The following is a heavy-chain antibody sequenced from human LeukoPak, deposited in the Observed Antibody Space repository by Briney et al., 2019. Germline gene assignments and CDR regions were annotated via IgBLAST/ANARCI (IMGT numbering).Heavy chain of an antibody. D-gene: IGHD3-3*01. V-gene: IGHV1-69*13. CDR2: IIPIFGTA. Sequence: ASVKVSCKASGGTFSSYAISWVRQAPGQGLEWMGGIIPIFGTANYAQKFQGRVTITADESTSTAYMELSSLRSEDTAVYYCARDPGGGMGGLEFTLGYWGQGTLVTVSS. CDR1: GGTFSSYA. J-gene: IGHJ4*02. CDR3: ARDPGGGMGGLEFTLGY.